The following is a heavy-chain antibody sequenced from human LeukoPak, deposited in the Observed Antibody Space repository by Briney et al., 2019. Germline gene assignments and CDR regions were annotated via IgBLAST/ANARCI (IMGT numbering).Heavy chain of an antibody. CDR2: ISSSSSTT. J-gene: IGHJ4*02. CDR1: GFTFSSYS. CDR3: ARDLWFGELKD. V-gene: IGHV3-48*01. D-gene: IGHD3-10*01. Sequence: PGGSLRLSCAASGFTFSSYSMNWVRQAPGKGLEWVSYISSSSSTTYYADSVKGRFTISRDNAKNSLYLQMNSLRAEDTAVYYCARDLWFGELKDWGQGTLVTVSS.